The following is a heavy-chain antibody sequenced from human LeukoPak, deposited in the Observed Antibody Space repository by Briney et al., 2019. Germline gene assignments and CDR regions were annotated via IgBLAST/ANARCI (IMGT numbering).Heavy chain of an antibody. Sequence: ASVKVSCKASGGTFSSYAISWVRQAPGQGLEWMGKIIPILTVPNYAQRFQGRVTITADRSTSTAYMDLSSLRSEDTAVYYCARDYCSSTSCYIPYGMDVWGQGTTVTVSS. CDR1: GGTFSSYA. V-gene: IGHV1-69*04. D-gene: IGHD2-2*02. J-gene: IGHJ6*02. CDR3: ARDYCSSTSCYIPYGMDV. CDR2: IIPILTVP.